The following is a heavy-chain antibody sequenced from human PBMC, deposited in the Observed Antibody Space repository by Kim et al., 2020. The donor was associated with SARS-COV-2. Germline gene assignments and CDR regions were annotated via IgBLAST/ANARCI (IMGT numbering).Heavy chain of an antibody. CDR3: ARVRAAADY. V-gene: IGHV4-34*01. Sequence: STNYNPSLKSRVTISVDTSKNQFSLKLSSVTAADTAVYYCARVRAAADYWGQGTLVTVSS. CDR2: ST. J-gene: IGHJ4*02. D-gene: IGHD6-13*01.